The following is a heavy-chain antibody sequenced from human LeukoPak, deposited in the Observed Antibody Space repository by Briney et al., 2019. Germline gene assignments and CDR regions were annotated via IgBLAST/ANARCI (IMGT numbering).Heavy chain of an antibody. CDR3: ARDGSYYGSGSYYGGFEFDY. Sequence: PGGSLRFAFAAAGFTFSSDWMSWVRQAPGKGLEWVANIKQDGSEKYYVDSVKGRFTISRDNAKNSLYLQMNSMRAEDTAVYYCARDGSYYGSGSYYGGFEFDYWGQGTLVTVSS. CDR1: GFTFSSDW. V-gene: IGHV3-7*01. J-gene: IGHJ4*02. D-gene: IGHD3-10*01. CDR2: IKQDGSEK.